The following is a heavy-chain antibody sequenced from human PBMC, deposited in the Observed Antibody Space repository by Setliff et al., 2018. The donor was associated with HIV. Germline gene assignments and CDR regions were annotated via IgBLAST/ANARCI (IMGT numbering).Heavy chain of an antibody. Sequence: PGESLKISCAASGFTFSSYWMHWVRQAPGKGLVWVSRIKSDGSYTSYADSAKGRFTISRDNAKNTLHLQMNSLRAEDTAVYYCVRELAAAGGYAMDVWGQGTTVTVSS. V-gene: IGHV3-74*01. CDR3: VRELAAAGGYAMDV. D-gene: IGHD6-13*01. CDR1: GFTFSSYW. J-gene: IGHJ6*02. CDR2: IKSDGSYT.